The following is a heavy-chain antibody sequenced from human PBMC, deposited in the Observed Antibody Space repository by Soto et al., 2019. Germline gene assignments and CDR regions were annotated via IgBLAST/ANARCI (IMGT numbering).Heavy chain of an antibody. V-gene: IGHV1-18*01. CDR3: ARSDYYYGSGSNDY. D-gene: IGHD3-10*01. CDR2: ISAYNGNT. J-gene: IGHJ4*02. CDR1: GYTFTSYG. Sequence: ASVKVSCKACGYTFTSYGISWVRQAPGQGLEWMGWISAYNGNTNYAQKLQGRVTMTTDTSTSTAYMELRSLRSDDTAVYYCARSDYYYGSGSNDYWGQGTLVTVSS.